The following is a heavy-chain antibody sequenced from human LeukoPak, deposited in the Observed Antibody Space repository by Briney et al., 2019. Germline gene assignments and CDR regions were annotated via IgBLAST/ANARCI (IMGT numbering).Heavy chain of an antibody. V-gene: IGHV1-46*01. D-gene: IGHD3-10*01. CDR1: GYTFTSYY. Sequence: GASVKVSCKASGYTFTSYYMHWVRQAPGQGLEWMGIINPSGGSTSYAQKLQGRVTMTRDMSTSTVYMELSSLRSEDTAVYYCARSSYYYGSGSRALDYWGQGTLVTVSS. CDR2: INPSGGST. CDR3: ARSSYYYGSGSRALDY. J-gene: IGHJ4*02.